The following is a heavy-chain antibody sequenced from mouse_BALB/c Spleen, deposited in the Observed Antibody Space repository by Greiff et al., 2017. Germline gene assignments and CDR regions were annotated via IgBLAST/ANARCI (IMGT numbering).Heavy chain of an antibody. V-gene: IGHV5-17*02. CDR3: ARGGNLYAMDY. CDR1: GFTFSSFG. Sequence: EVMLVESGGGLVQPGGSRKLSCAASGFTFSSFGMHWVRQAPEKGLEWVAYISSGSGTIYYADTVQGRFTISRDNPKNTLFLQMTSLRSEDTAMYYCARGGNLYAMDYWGQGTSVTVSS. CDR2: ISSGSGTI. D-gene: IGHD1-1*02. J-gene: IGHJ4*01.